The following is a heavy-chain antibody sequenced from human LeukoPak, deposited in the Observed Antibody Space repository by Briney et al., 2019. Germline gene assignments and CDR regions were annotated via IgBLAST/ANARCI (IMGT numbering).Heavy chain of an antibody. CDR1: GGSISSSSYY. V-gene: IGHV4-39*07. Sequence: SETLSLTCTVSGGSISSSSYYWGWIRQPPGKGLEWIGSIYYSGSTYYNPSPKSRVTISVDTSKNQFSLKLSSVTAADTAVYYCARDLRHSSSSRGGYNWFDPWGQGTLVTVPS. CDR3: ARDLRHSSSSRGGYNWFDP. CDR2: IYYSGST. J-gene: IGHJ5*02. D-gene: IGHD6-6*01.